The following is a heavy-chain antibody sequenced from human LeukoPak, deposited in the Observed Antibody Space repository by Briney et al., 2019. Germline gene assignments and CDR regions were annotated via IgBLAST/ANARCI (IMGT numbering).Heavy chain of an antibody. CDR2: IIPIFGKA. J-gene: IGHJ4*02. V-gene: IGHV1-69*05. Sequence: SVKVSCKASGGTFSSYAISWVRQAPGQGLEWMGRIIPIFGKAIYAQKFQGRVTITTDESTSTAYMEQSSLRSEDTADYYCARDGFWSGESIDYWGQGTLVTVSS. CDR3: ARDGFWSGESIDY. CDR1: GGTFSSYA. D-gene: IGHD3-3*01.